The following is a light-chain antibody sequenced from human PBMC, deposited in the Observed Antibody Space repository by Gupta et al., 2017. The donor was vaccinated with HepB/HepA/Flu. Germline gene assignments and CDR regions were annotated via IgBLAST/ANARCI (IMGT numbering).Light chain of an antibody. V-gene: IGKV1-39*01. CDR2: AAS. CDR3: QQSYSTPRT. CDR1: QSINSY. J-gene: IGKJ1*01. Sequence: DLQMTPSPSSLSASVGDRVTITCRASQSINSYLNWYQQKLGKAPKLLIYAASSLQGGVPSRFSGSGSGTDFTLTISSLQPEDFATYYCQQSYSTPRTFGQGTKVEI.